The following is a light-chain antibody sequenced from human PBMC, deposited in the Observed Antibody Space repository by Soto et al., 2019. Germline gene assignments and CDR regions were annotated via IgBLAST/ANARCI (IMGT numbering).Light chain of an antibody. CDR1: SSNFGAFYD. V-gene: IGLV1-40*01. CDR3: QSYDSGLGGYV. Sequence: QSVLTQPPSVSGAPGQRVTISCTGSSSNFGAFYDVHWYQQLPGTAPKLLIYENTNRPSGVPDRFSGSKSGTSASLGITGLQAEDEADYYCQSYDSGLGGYVFGTGTKVTVL. J-gene: IGLJ1*01. CDR2: ENT.